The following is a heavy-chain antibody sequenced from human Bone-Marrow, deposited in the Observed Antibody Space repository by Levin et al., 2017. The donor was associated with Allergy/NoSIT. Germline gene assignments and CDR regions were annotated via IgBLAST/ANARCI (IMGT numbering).Heavy chain of an antibody. CDR3: ARGGIAVAGLDY. Sequence: GESLKISCAASGFTFSSYWMHWVRQAPGKGLVWVSRINSDGSSTSYADSVKGRFTISRDNAKNTLYLQMNSLRAEDTAVYYCARGGIAVAGLDYWGQGTLVTVSS. CDR2: INSDGSST. V-gene: IGHV3-74*01. CDR1: GFTFSSYW. D-gene: IGHD6-19*01. J-gene: IGHJ4*02.